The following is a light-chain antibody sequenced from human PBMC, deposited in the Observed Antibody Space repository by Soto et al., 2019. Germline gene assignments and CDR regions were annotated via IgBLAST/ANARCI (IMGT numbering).Light chain of an antibody. CDR1: QSISSW. J-gene: IGKJ1*01. V-gene: IGKV1-5*01. CDR2: DAS. CDR3: QQYNSYRTWT. Sequence: DIQMTQSPSTLSASVGDRVTITCRASQSISSWLAWYQQKPGKAPKLLIYDASSLESGVPSRFSGSGSGTEFTLTISSLQPDDVATYYCQQYNSYRTWTFGQGTKVEIK.